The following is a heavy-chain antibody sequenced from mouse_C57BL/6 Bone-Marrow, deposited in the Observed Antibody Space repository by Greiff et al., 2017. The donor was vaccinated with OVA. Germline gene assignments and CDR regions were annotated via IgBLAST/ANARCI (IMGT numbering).Heavy chain of an antibody. J-gene: IGHJ3*01. V-gene: IGHV1-5*01. CDR2: IYPGNSDT. CDR3: TRSDYDVAY. CDR1: GYTFSSYW. D-gene: IGHD2-4*01. Sequence: VQLMQSGTVLARPGASVKMSCKTSGYTFSSYWMHWVNQRPGQGLEWIGAIYPGNSDTSYNQKFKGKAKLTVVTAVSTAYMELSSLKNEDSAVYYCTRSDYDVAYWGQGTLVTVSA.